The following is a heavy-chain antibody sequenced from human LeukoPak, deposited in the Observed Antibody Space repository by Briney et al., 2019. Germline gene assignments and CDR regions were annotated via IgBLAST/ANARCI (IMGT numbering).Heavy chain of an antibody. Sequence: GGSLRLSCAASGFTFSSYSMNWVRQAPGKGLEWVSYISSSLFTVHYADSVKGRFTISRDNAKNSLYLQMDSLRAEDTAVYYCARRVGARLNYFDYWGQGTLVTVSS. V-gene: IGHV3-48*04. CDR2: ISSSLFTV. CDR1: GFTFSSYS. D-gene: IGHD1-26*01. CDR3: ARRVGARLNYFDY. J-gene: IGHJ4*02.